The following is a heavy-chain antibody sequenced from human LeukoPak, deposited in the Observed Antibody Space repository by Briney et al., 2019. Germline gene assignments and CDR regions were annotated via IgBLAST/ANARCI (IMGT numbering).Heavy chain of an antibody. CDR3: ARDLEDVVVTAIAFDI. CDR1: GFTFSSYS. V-gene: IGHV3-48*01. D-gene: IGHD2-21*02. J-gene: IGHJ3*02. Sequence: PGGSLRLSCAASGFTFSSYSMNWVRQAPGKGLEWVSYISSSSSTIYYADSVKGRFTISRDNPKNSLYLQMNSLRAEDTAVYYCARDLEDVVVTAIAFDIWGQGTMVTVSS. CDR2: ISSSSSTI.